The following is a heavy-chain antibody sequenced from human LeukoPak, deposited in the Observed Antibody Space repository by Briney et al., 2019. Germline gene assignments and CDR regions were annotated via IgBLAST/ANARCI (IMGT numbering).Heavy chain of an antibody. CDR3: ARMRPYYYYYGMDV. Sequence: GGSLRLSCAASGFSFSDAWMNWVRQAPGKGLEWVGHIRSKADGGTPDYIAPVKGRFTISRDDSKDTLYLQMNSLRAEDTAVYYCARMRPYYYYYGMDVWGQGTTVTVSS. J-gene: IGHJ6*02. D-gene: IGHD2-15*01. CDR2: IRSKADGGTP. CDR1: GFSFSDAW. V-gene: IGHV3-15*07.